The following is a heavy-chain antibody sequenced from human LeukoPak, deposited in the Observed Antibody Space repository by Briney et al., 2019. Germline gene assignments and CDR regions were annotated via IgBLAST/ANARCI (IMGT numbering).Heavy chain of an antibody. Sequence: SETLSLTCTVSGGSISSSSYYWGWIRQPPGKGLEWIGSIYYSGSTYYNPSLKSRVTISVDTSKNQFSLKLSSVTAADTAVYYCARDLRVKYYFDYWGQGTLVTVSS. J-gene: IGHJ4*02. CDR3: ARDLRVKYYFDY. CDR2: IYYSGST. D-gene: IGHD3-22*01. CDR1: GGSISSSSYY. V-gene: IGHV4-39*07.